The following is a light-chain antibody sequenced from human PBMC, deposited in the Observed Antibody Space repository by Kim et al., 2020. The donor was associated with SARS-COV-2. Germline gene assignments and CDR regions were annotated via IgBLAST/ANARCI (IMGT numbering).Light chain of an antibody. CDR1: QTISTF. V-gene: IGKV1-39*01. CDR3: QQSYSTPRT. J-gene: IGKJ1*01. CDR2: AAS. Sequence: ASVGDRVTITCRASQTISTFLNWYQQKPGKAPKLLIYAASALQSGVPPRFGGSGSGTDFTLTISSLQPEDFATYYCQQSYSTPRTFGQGTRVEIK.